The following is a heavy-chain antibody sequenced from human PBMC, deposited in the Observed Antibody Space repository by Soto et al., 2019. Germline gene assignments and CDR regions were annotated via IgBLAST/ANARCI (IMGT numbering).Heavy chain of an antibody. D-gene: IGHD3-16*01. V-gene: IGHV4-38-2*01. CDR1: GYYISSRYY. CDR3: ARASAITVGGVSATVNWFDP. CDR2: IYHSGST. J-gene: IGHJ5*02. Sequence: PSQTLSVTCAVSGYYISSRYYWGWIRQPPGRGLEWIANIYHSGSTYYTPSLKSRVTMSVHSSKNQFSLRLSSVTAADTAVYYCARASAITVGGVSATVNWFDPWAQGTPVTVSS.